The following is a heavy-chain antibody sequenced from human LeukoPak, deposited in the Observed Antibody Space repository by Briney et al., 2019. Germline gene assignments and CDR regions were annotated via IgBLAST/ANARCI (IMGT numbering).Heavy chain of an antibody. J-gene: IGHJ6*03. Sequence: ASVKVSCKASGYTFTNYGISWVRQAPGQGLEWMGWINTYNGNTNYAQKLRGRVTITADESTSTAYMELSSLRSEDTAVYYCARVPYYYGSGSYYYYYMDVWGKGTTVTISS. V-gene: IGHV1-18*01. D-gene: IGHD3-10*01. CDR3: ARVPYYYGSGSYYYYYMDV. CDR2: INTYNGNT. CDR1: GYTFTNYG.